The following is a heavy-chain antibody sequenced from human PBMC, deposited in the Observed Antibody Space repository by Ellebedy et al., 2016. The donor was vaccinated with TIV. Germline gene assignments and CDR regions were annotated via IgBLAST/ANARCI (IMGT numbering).Heavy chain of an antibody. CDR1: GFTFSSYS. Sequence: PGGSLRLSCAASGFTFSSYSMNWVRQAPGKGLEWVSSISSSSSYIYYADSVKGRFTISRDNAKNTLYLQMNSLRAEDTAVYYCARTGYSYGYLDYFDYWGQGTLVTVSS. CDR3: ARTGYSYGYLDYFDY. J-gene: IGHJ4*02. V-gene: IGHV3-21*01. D-gene: IGHD5-18*01. CDR2: ISSSSSYI.